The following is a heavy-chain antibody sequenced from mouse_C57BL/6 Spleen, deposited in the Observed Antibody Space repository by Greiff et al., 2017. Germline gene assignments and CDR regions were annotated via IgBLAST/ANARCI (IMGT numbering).Heavy chain of an antibody. D-gene: IGHD2-5*01. CDR2: INPNHGTT. CDR3: VRGDSNFWYFDV. CDR1: GYSFTDYN. Sequence: EVQLQQSGPELVKPGASVKISCKASGYSFTDYNMNWVKQSNGKSLEWIGVINPNHGTTSYNQKFKGKATLTVDQSSSTAYMQLNSLTSEDSAVYYCVRGDSNFWYFDVWGTGTTVTVSS. J-gene: IGHJ1*03. V-gene: IGHV1-39*01.